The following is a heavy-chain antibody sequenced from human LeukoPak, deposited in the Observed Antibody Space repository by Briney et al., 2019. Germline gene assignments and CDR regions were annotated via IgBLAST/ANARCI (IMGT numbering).Heavy chain of an antibody. CDR3: ARSPAARPYYLDY. Sequence: GGSLRLSCAASGFTFSSYSMNWVRQAPGKGLEWVSSISSSSSYIYYADSVKGRFTISRDNAKNSLYLQMNSLRAEDTAVYYCARSPAARPYYLDYWGQGTLVTVSS. D-gene: IGHD6-6*01. V-gene: IGHV3-21*01. J-gene: IGHJ4*02. CDR2: ISSSSSYI. CDR1: GFTFSSYS.